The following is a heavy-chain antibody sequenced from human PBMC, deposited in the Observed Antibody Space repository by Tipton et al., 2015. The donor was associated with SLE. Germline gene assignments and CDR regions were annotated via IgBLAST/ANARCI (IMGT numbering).Heavy chain of an antibody. Sequence: SLRLSCAASGFTFNTYEMNWVRQAPGRGLEWVSFIDTVGTTTYYAESVRGRFTISRDNARKSLFLQMNSLRVDDTAVYYCATDGTWNYNSPDFHHWGQGALVTVS. V-gene: IGHV3-48*03. D-gene: IGHD1-7*01. CDR2: IDTVGTTT. CDR3: ATDGTWNYNSPDFHH. CDR1: GFTFNTYE. J-gene: IGHJ4*02.